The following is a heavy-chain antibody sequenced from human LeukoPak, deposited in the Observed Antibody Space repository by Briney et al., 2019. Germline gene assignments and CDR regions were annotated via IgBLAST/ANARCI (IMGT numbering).Heavy chain of an antibody. Sequence: GGSLRLSCTVSGFTVSSNSMSWVRQAPGKVLEWVSFIYSDNTHYSDSVKGRFTISRDNSKNTLYLQMNSLRAEDTAVYYRARRAGAYSHPYDYWGQGTLVTVSS. CDR1: GFTVSSNS. CDR3: ARRAGAYSHPYDY. V-gene: IGHV3-53*01. D-gene: IGHD4/OR15-4a*01. J-gene: IGHJ4*02. CDR2: IYSDNT.